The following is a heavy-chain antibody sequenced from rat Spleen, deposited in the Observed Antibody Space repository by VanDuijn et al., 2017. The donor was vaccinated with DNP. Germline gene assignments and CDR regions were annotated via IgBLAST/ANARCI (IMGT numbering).Heavy chain of an antibody. Sequence: EVQLVESGGGLVQPGRSLKLSCAASGFTFSNYGMAWVRQAPTKGLEWVATISYDGSSTYYRDSVKGRFTISRDNAKSTLYLQMNSLRSEDTATYYCTRGGLYYFDYWGQGVMVTVSS. CDR1: GFTFSNYG. J-gene: IGHJ2*01. D-gene: IGHD3-1*01. CDR3: TRGGLYYFDY. CDR2: ISYDGSST. V-gene: IGHV5-29*01.